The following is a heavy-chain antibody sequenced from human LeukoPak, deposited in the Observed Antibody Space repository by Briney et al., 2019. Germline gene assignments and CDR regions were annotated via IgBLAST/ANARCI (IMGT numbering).Heavy chain of an antibody. Sequence: ASVKVSCKASGGTFSSYAISWVRQAPGQGLEWMGRIIPILGIANYAQKFQGRVTITADKSTSTAYMELSSLRSEDTAVYYCASNGYGSGSYYVGMDVWGQGATVTVSS. J-gene: IGHJ6*02. CDR3: ASNGYGSGSYYVGMDV. CDR2: IIPILGIA. V-gene: IGHV1-69*04. D-gene: IGHD3-10*01. CDR1: GGTFSSYA.